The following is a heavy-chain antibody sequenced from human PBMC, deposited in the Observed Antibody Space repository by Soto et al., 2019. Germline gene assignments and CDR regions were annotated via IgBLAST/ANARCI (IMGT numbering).Heavy chain of an antibody. CDR1: GFTFSSYA. Sequence: SGGSLRLSCAASGFTFSSYAMSWVRQAPGKGLEWVSAISGSGGSTYYADSVKGRFTISRDNSKNTLYLQMNSLRAEDTAVYYCAKRPYSGSYLYYFDYWGQGTLVTVSS. D-gene: IGHD1-26*01. CDR3: AKRPYSGSYLYYFDY. V-gene: IGHV3-23*01. J-gene: IGHJ4*02. CDR2: ISGSGGST.